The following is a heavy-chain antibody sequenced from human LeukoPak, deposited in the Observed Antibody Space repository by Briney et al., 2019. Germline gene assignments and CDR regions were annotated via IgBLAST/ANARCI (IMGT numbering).Heavy chain of an antibody. D-gene: IGHD1-26*01. V-gene: IGHV1-18*01. CDR2: VSTYNGHT. CDR1: GYTFTSYG. CDR3: ARLVGPTQPSNWLDP. Sequence: ASVKVSCKASGYTFTSYGITWVRQAPGQGPEWMGWVSTYNGHTNYAQDLQGRVTMTTDMSTTTAYMELRNLTSDDTAVYYCARLVGPTQPSNWLDPWGQGTLVTVSS. J-gene: IGHJ5*02.